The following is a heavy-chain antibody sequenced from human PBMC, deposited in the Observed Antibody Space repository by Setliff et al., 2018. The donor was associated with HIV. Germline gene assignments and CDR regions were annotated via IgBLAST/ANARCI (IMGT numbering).Heavy chain of an antibody. CDR2: ISGSGGVM. Sequence: GGSLRLSCAVSGFSFSDYFMTWIRQAPGKGLEWVSYISGSGGVMAYADSGKGRFTISRDNAKNSLYLQMNSVRADDTAVYYCARAGLRYCTSTSCPRVDAFDIWGQGTMVTVSS. CDR1: GFSFSDYF. V-gene: IGHV3-11*01. D-gene: IGHD2-2*01. J-gene: IGHJ3*02. CDR3: ARAGLRYCTSTSCPRVDAFDI.